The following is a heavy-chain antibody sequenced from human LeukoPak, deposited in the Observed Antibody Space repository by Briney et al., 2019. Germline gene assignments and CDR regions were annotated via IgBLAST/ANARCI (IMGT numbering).Heavy chain of an antibody. V-gene: IGHV3-23*01. CDR3: AKRGVVIRVILVGFHKEAYYFDS. CDR1: GITLSNYG. CDR2: ISGRGGGT. D-gene: IGHD3-22*01. Sequence: GGSLRLSCAVSGITLSNYGMSWVRQAPGKGLEWVAGISGRGGGTNYADSVKGRFTISRDNPKNTLYLQMNGLRAEDTAVYFCAKRGVVIRVILVGFHKEAYYFDSWGQGALVTVSS. J-gene: IGHJ4*02.